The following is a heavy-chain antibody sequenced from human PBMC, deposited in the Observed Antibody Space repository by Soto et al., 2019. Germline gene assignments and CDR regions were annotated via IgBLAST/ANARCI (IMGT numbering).Heavy chain of an antibody. D-gene: IGHD6-13*01. Sequence: QVQLVQSGAEVKKPGASVKVSCKTSGYTFTSYVVHWVRQAPGQRLEWMGWFNGGNGNTKYSQKFQGRVTITRDTYARTAYQELSRLRSEDTAVHDCASSLAAAGEIDDWGQGTLVTVAS. J-gene: IGHJ4*02. V-gene: IGHV1-3*01. CDR2: FNGGNGNT. CDR1: GYTFTSYV. CDR3: ASSLAAAGEIDD.